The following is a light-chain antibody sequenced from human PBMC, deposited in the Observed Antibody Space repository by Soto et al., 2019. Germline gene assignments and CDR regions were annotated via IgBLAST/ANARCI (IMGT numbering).Light chain of an antibody. Sequence: PGERVTLSCRASQSVSSSFLTWYEQKPGQAPRLLIYDASNRATGIPARFSGSVSGTEFTLTISSLQPEDCETYYCQQLSNYPITFGQGTRREIK. CDR3: QQLSNYPIT. CDR2: DAS. V-gene: IGKV3D-7*01. J-gene: IGKJ5*01. CDR1: QSVSSSF.